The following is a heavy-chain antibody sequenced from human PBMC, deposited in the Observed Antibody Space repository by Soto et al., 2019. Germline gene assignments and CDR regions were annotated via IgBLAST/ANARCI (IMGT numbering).Heavy chain of an antibody. CDR1: GGSISSYY. V-gene: IGHV4-39*01. Sequence: PSETLSLTCTVSGGSISSYYWGWIRQPPGKGLEWIGSIYYSGSTYYNPSLKSRVTISVDTSKNQFSLKLSSVTAADTAVYYCASDYSGYYGMDVWGQGTTVTVSS. D-gene: IGHD2-15*01. CDR2: IYYSGST. J-gene: IGHJ6*02. CDR3: ASDYSGYYGMDV.